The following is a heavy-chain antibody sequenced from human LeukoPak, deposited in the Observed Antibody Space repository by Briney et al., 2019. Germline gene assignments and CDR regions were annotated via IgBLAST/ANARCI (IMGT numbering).Heavy chain of an antibody. J-gene: IGHJ6*03. CDR2: IIPIFGTA. Sequence: ASVKVSCKASGYTFTSYGISWVRQAPGQGLEWMGGIIPIFGTANYAQKFQGRVTITADKSTSTAYMELSSLRSEDTAVYYCARDRYSSGPKKIFYYMDVWGKGTTVTISS. CDR1: GYTFTSYG. CDR3: ARDRYSSGPKKIFYYMDV. D-gene: IGHD6-19*01. V-gene: IGHV1-69*06.